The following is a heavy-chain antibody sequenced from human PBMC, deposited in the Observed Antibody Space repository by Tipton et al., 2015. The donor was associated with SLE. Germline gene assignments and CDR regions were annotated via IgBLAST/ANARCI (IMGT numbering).Heavy chain of an antibody. CDR1: GGSITSGSYY. V-gene: IGHV4-61*02. Sequence: TLSLTCTVSGGSITSGSYYWSWIRQPAGKGLEWIGRIYSSGSTNYNPSLKSRVTMSVDTSKNRFSLKLSSVTAADTAVYYCARLQYIFAGMDVWGKGTTVTVSS. J-gene: IGHJ6*04. CDR3: ARLQYIFAGMDV. D-gene: IGHD3-3*01. CDR2: IYSSGST.